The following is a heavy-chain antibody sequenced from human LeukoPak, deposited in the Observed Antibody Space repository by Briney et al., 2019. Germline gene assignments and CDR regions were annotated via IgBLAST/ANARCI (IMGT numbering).Heavy chain of an antibody. CDR2: IKQDGSKI. J-gene: IGHJ3*01. V-gene: IGHV3-7*01. CDR3: ATDPPWANDAFDV. Sequence: GGSLRLSCVASGFTFSSFWMTWVRQAPGKGLEWVANIKQDGSKIYYLDSVKGRLTISRDNAKNSLYLQMNSLRAEDAALYYCATDPPWANDAFDVWGQGTMVTVSS. D-gene: IGHD7-27*01. CDR1: GFTFSSFW.